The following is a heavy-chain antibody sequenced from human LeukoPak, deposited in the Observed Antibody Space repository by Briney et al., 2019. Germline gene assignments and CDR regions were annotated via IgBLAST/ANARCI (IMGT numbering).Heavy chain of an antibody. CDR2: IIPIFGTA. CDR1: GGTFSSYA. V-gene: IGHV1-69*13. D-gene: IGHD3-10*01. J-gene: IGHJ4*02. CDR3: ARDGRFYGSGSYGY. Sequence: ASVKVSCKGSGGTFSSYAISWVRQAPGQGLEWMGGIIPIFGTANYAQKFQGRVTITADESTSTAYMELSSLRSEDTAVYYCARDGRFYGSGSYGYWGQGTLVTVSS.